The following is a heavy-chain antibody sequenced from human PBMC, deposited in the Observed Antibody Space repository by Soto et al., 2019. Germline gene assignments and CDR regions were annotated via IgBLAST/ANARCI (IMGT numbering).Heavy chain of an antibody. CDR3: ARGHTYYDILTGYYRRYYYGMDV. D-gene: IGHD3-9*01. V-gene: IGHV1-46*01. J-gene: IGHJ6*02. Sequence: ASVKVSCKASGYTFTNYYIHWVRQAPGQGLEWMGIIKPSGGSTSYAQKFQDRVTMTRDTSTSTVYMELRSLRSDDTAVYYCARGHTYYDILTGYYRRYYYGMDVWGQGTTVTVSS. CDR2: IKPSGGST. CDR1: GYTFTNYY.